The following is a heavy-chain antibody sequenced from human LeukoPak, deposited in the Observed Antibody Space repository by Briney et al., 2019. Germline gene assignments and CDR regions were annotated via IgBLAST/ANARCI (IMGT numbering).Heavy chain of an antibody. J-gene: IGHJ6*03. CDR1: GFTFSSYA. V-gene: IGHV3-23*01. Sequence: PGGSLRLSCAASGFTFSSYAMSWVRQAPGKGLEWVSAISGSGGSTYYADSVKGRFTISRDNSKSTLYLQMNSLRAEDTAVYYCAKAAVADGYYYYYMDVWGQGTMVTVSS. CDR2: ISGSGGST. CDR3: AKAAVADGYYYYYMDV. D-gene: IGHD6-19*01.